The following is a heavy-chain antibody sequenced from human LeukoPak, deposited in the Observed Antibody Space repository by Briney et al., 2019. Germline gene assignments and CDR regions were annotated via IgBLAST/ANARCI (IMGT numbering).Heavy chain of an antibody. CDR1: GGTFSSYA. D-gene: IGHD6-13*01. Sequence: ASVKVSCKASGGTFSSYAISWVRQAPGQGLEWMGGINPNSGGTNYAQKFQGRVTMTRDTSISTAYMELSRLRSDDTAVYYCASARRIAAAGSEAFDIWGQGTMVTVSS. CDR3: ASARRIAAAGSEAFDI. V-gene: IGHV1-2*02. J-gene: IGHJ3*02. CDR2: INPNSGGT.